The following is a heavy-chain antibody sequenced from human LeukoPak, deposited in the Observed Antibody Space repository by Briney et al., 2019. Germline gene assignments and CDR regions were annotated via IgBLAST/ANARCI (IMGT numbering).Heavy chain of an antibody. CDR1: GGSISSYY. Sequence: PSVTLSLTCTVSGGSISSYYWSWIRQPPGKGLEWIGYIYYSGSTNYNPSLKSRVTISVDTSKNQFSLKLSSVTAADTAVYYCARLGGSGSYMVYWGQGTLVTVSS. J-gene: IGHJ4*02. V-gene: IGHV4-59*08. D-gene: IGHD3-10*01. CDR2: IYYSGST. CDR3: ARLGGSGSYMVY.